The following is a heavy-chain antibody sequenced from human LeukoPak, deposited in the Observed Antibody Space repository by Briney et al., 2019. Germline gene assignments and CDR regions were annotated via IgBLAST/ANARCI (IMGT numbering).Heavy chain of an antibody. J-gene: IGHJ2*01. CDR1: GFTFSSYG. V-gene: IGHV3-30*03. CDR3: ARGSVVITDDWYFDL. Sequence: GGSLRLSCAASGFTFSSYGMHWVRQAPGKGLEWVAVISYDGSNKYQADSVKGRFTISRDNSKNTLYLQMNSLRAEDTAVYYCARGSVVITDDWYFDLWGRGTLVTVSS. D-gene: IGHD3-22*01. CDR2: ISYDGSNK.